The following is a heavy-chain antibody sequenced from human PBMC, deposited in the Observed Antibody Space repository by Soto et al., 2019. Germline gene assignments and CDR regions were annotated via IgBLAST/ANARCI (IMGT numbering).Heavy chain of an antibody. J-gene: IGHJ4*02. Sequence: SETLSLTCTVSGGSIRTGDYYWVWIRQTPGRGLEWIGSVYYTGTTYYTPSLQGRVTMSADTSKNTFFLELRSVTAADTAVYYCARGPPIVMGTTIVPRHYYFDYWGQGTLVTVSS. V-gene: IGHV4-39*02. CDR1: GGSIRTGDYY. CDR3: ARGPPIVMGTTIVPRHYYFDY. CDR2: VYYTGTT. D-gene: IGHD2-21*02.